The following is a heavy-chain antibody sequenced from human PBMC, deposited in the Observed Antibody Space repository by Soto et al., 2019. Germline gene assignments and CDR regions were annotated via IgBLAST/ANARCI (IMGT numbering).Heavy chain of an antibody. CDR2: IYYSGST. Sequence: SETLSLTCTLSGGSISSYYWSWIRQPPGKGLEWIGYIYYSGSTNYNPSLKSRVTISVDTSKNQFSLKLSSVTAADTAVYYCAVAPLIFGVVPAFDYWGQGTLVTVSS. CDR1: GGSISSYY. V-gene: IGHV4-59*01. CDR3: AVAPLIFGVVPAFDY. D-gene: IGHD3-3*01. J-gene: IGHJ4*02.